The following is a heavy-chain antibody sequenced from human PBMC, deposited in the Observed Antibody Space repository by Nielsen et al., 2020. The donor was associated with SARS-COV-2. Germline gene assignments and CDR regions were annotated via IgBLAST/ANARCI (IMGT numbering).Heavy chain of an antibody. CDR3: ARLLPDYDILTGPLPDGFDY. V-gene: IGHV3-21*01. J-gene: IGHJ4*02. CDR2: ISSSSSYI. Sequence: VRQAPGKGLEWVSSISSSSSYIYYADSVKGRFTISRDNAKNSLYLQMNSLRAEDTAVYYCARLLPDYDILTGPLPDGFDYWGQGTLVTVSS. D-gene: IGHD3-9*01.